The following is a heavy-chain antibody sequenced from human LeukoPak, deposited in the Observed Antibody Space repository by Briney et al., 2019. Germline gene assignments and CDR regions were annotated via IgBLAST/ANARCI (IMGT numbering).Heavy chain of an antibody. D-gene: IGHD2-21*01. CDR2: ISSSSTSI. Sequence: PGGSLRLSCADSGFLFSDFIDHTMVWVRQAPGKGLEWVSYISSSSTSISYADSVRGRFSISRDNAQRSLYLHMNSLRDEDTAGXYCAREFSVVGNFDYWGQGTLVIVSS. V-gene: IGHV3-21*03. CDR3: AREFSVVGNFDY. J-gene: IGHJ4*02. CDR1: GFLFSDFIDHT.